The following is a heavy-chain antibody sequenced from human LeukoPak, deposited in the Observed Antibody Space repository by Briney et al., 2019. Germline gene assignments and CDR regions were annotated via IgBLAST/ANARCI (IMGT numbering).Heavy chain of an antibody. V-gene: IGHV4-59*03. CDR3: AGVFSGRRPFEL. Sequence: SETLSLTCTVSGGSINDYYWNWLRQPPGKGLEWIGFIYYRGTTNNNPSLKSRVTTSIDTSKEQFSLNLSSVTAADTAIYYCAGVFSGRRPFELWGQGILVTVSS. J-gene: IGHJ4*02. D-gene: IGHD3-10*01. CDR2: IYYRGTT. CDR1: GGSINDYY.